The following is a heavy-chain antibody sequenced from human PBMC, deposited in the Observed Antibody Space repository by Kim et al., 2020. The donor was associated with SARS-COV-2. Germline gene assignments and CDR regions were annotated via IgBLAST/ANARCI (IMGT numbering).Heavy chain of an antibody. V-gene: IGHV3-9*01. J-gene: IGHJ4*02. CDR3: AGELFDY. Sequence: NSGSIGYADSVKGRFTISRDNAKNSLYLQMNSLRAEDTALYYCAGELFDYWGQGTLVTVSS. CDR2: NSGSI. D-gene: IGHD3-10*01.